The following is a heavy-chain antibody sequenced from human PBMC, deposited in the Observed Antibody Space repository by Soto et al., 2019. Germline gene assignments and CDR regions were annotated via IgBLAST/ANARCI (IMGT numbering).Heavy chain of an antibody. D-gene: IGHD3-22*01. J-gene: IGHJ4*02. CDR2: IYYSGST. V-gene: IGHV4-59*01. CDR1: GGSISSYY. CDR3: ARVSDYDSSGYYEFDY. Sequence: PSETLSLTCTVSGGSISSYYWSWIRQPPGKGLEWIGYIYYSGSTNYNPSLKSRVTISVDTSKNQFSLKLSSVTAADTAVYYCARVSDYDSSGYYEFDYWGQGTLVTVSS.